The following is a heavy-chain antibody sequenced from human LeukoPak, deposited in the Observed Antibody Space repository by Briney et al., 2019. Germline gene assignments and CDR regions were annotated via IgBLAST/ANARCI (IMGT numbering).Heavy chain of an antibody. D-gene: IGHD6-13*01. Sequence: VASVKVSCKASGYTFTSYYMHWVRQAPGQGLEWMGIINPSGGSTSYAQKFQGRVTITADKSTSTAYMELSSLRSEDTAVYYCARGRPTTSIAAAGVNWFDPWGQGTLVTVSS. CDR2: INPSGGST. CDR3: ARGRPTTSIAAAGVNWFDP. CDR1: GYTFTSYY. V-gene: IGHV1-46*01. J-gene: IGHJ5*02.